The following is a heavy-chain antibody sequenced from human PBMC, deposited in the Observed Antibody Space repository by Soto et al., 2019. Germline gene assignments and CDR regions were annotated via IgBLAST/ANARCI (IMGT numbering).Heavy chain of an antibody. CDR1: GFTFSSHA. V-gene: IGHV3-30-3*01. CDR2: ISSDGNIK. CDR3: ARGVSSNTYSPADY. D-gene: IGHD3-16*01. J-gene: IGHJ4*02. Sequence: QVQLVESGGGVVQPGRSLGLSCAASGFTFSSHAMHWVRQAPGKGLEWVAVISSDGNIKYYADSGRFTISRDNSKNTLSLQMNSLRAEDTAVYYCARGVSSNTYSPADYWGQGALVTVSS.